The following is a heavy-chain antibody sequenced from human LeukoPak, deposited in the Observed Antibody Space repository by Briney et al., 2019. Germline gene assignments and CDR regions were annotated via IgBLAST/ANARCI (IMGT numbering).Heavy chain of an antibody. V-gene: IGHV4-59*08. Sequence: SETLSLTCTVSGGSISSYYWSWVRQPPGKGLEWIAYIYYRGSTNYNPSLKSRVAISVDTSKNQFSLKLSSVTAADTAVYYCARRTTGTGPFDYWGQRTLVTVSS. J-gene: IGHJ4*02. CDR3: ARRTTGTGPFDY. CDR1: GGSISSYY. CDR2: IYYRGST. D-gene: IGHD1-1*01.